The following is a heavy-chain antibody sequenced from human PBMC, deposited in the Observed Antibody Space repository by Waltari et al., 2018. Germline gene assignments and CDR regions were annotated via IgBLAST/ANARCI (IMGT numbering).Heavy chain of an antibody. Sequence: QVQLQESGPGLVKPSETLSLTCTVSGGSISSHYWSWIRQPPRKGLEWIGYIYYSGSTNYNPSLKSRVTISVDTSKNQFSLKLSSVTAADTAVYYCAREGHYYDSSGYYDWGQGTLVTVSS. CDR1: GGSISSHY. CDR3: AREGHYYDSSGYYD. D-gene: IGHD3-22*01. CDR2: IYYSGST. J-gene: IGHJ4*02. V-gene: IGHV4-59*11.